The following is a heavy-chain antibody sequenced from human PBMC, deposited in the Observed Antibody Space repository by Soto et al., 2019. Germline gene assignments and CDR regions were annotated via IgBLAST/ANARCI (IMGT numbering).Heavy chain of an antibody. CDR2: IYYSGST. Sequence: LSLTCTVSGGSVSSSSCYWSWIRQHPGKGLEWIGYIYYSGSTYYNPSLKSRVTISVDTSKNQFSLKLSSVTAADTAVYYCARDGYSYGYDYYYGMDVWGQGTTVTVSS. CDR1: GGSVSSSSCY. V-gene: IGHV4-31*03. J-gene: IGHJ6*02. D-gene: IGHD5-18*01. CDR3: ARDGYSYGYDYYYGMDV.